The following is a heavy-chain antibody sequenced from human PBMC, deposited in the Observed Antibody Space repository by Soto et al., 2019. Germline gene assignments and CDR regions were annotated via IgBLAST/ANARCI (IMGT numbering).Heavy chain of an antibody. D-gene: IGHD2-8*01. CDR2: ISSSGST. V-gene: IGHV4-31*03. J-gene: IGHJ5*02. Sequence: LSLTCTVSGDSIGGVCYLSCIRQFPGRGLERIGCISSSGSTYYNPALHNRISLSLDTSQNPFSLKLLSVTAADTAIYYCARSLVHGIVSPSHWYPPFGQGAPVTVSA. CDR1: GDSIGGVCY. CDR3: ARSLVHGIVSPSHWYPP.